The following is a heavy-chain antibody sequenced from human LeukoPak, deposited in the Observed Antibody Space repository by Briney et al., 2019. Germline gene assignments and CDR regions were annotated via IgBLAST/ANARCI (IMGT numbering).Heavy chain of an antibody. CDR1: GGTFSSYA. Sequence: GASVKVSCKASGGTFSSYAISWVRQAPGQGLEWMGGIIPIFGTANYAQKFQGRVTITTDESTSTAYMELSSLRSEDTAVYYCARGGYSYGDTDYYMDVWGKGTTVTVSS. J-gene: IGHJ6*03. D-gene: IGHD5-18*01. CDR2: IIPIFGTA. CDR3: ARGGYSYGDTDYYMDV. V-gene: IGHV1-69*05.